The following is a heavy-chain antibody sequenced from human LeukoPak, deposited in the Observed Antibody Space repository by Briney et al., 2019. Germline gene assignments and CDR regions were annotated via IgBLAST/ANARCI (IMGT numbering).Heavy chain of an antibody. CDR2: IRYDGSNK. V-gene: IGHV3-30*02. Sequence: GGSLRLSCAASGFTFSSYGMHWVRQAPGKGLEWVAFIRYDGSNKYYADSVKGRFTISRDNSKNTLYLQMNSLRAEDTAVYYCAREVGYSYGNWFDPWGQGTLVTVSS. CDR1: GFTFSSYG. J-gene: IGHJ5*02. CDR3: AREVGYSYGNWFDP. D-gene: IGHD5-18*01.